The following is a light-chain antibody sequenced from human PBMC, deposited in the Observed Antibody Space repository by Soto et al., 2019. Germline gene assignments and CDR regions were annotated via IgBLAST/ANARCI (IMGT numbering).Light chain of an antibody. J-gene: IGKJ1*01. CDR1: QSISSY. CDR3: QQSYITPRT. Sequence: IKMSQSTSSLSAYVGDRVTITCRASQSISSYLNWYQQKPGKAPKLLINAASSLQSGVPSRFSGSGSGTEFTLTISALQPEDFATYFCQQSYITPRTFGQGTKVDVK. V-gene: IGKV1-39*01. CDR2: AAS.